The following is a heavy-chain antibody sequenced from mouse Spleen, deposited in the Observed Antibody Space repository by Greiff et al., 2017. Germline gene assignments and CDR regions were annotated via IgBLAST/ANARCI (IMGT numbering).Heavy chain of an antibody. CDR1: GFTFSSYT. J-gene: IGHJ2*01. CDR2: ISSGGGNT. Sequence: EVQVVESGGGLVKPGGSLKLSCAASGFTFSSYTMSWVRQTPAKRLEWVATISSGGGNTYYPDSVKGRFTISRDNARNTLYLQMSSLRSEDTAMYYCATLPDGPYYFDYWGQGTTLTVSS. CDR3: ATLPDGPYYFDY. V-gene: IGHV5-9*04. D-gene: IGHD2-3*01.